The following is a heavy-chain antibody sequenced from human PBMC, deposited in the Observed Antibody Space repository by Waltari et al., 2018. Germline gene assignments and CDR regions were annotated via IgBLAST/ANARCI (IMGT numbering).Heavy chain of an antibody. D-gene: IGHD6-25*01. Sequence: QVQLVESGGGVVQPGRSLRLSCAASGFTFSSYAVHGVRQAPGKGREGVAVISDDGSNKYYADSVKGRFTISRDNSKNTLNLQMNSLRAEDTAVYYCARVRRLRMDAFDIWGQGTMVTVSS. CDR2: ISDDGSNK. J-gene: IGHJ3*02. CDR3: ARVRRLRMDAFDI. V-gene: IGHV3-30-3*01. CDR1: GFTFSSYA.